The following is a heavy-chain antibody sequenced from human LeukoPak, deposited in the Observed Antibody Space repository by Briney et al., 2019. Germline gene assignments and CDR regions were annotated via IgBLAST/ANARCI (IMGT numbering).Heavy chain of an antibody. D-gene: IGHD1-7*01. CDR2: FDPEDGET. CDR3: ATAPDYNWNSNFDY. V-gene: IGHV1-24*01. J-gene: IGHJ4*02. Sequence: ASVKVSCKVSGYTLAELSMHWVRQAPGKGLEWMGGFDPEDGETIYAQKFQGRVTMTEDTSTDTAYMELSSLRSEDTAVYYCATAPDYNWNSNFDYWGQGTLVTVSS. CDR1: GYTLAELS.